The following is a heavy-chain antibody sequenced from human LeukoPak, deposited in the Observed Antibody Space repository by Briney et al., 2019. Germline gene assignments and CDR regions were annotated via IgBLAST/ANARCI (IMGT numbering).Heavy chain of an antibody. CDR1: GGTFSSYA. CDR3: ARGDYSNYPFDY. V-gene: IGHV1-69*05. D-gene: IGHD4-11*01. CDR2: IIPIFGTA. J-gene: IGHJ4*02. Sequence: SVKVSCKASGGTFSSYAMSWVRQAPGQGLEWMGGIIPIFGTANYAQKFQGRVTITTDESTSAAYMELSSLRSEDTAVYYCARGDYSNYPFDYWGQGTLVTVSS.